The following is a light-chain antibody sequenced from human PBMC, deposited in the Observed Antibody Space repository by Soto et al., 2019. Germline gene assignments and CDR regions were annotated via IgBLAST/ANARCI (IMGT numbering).Light chain of an antibody. CDR3: RYYACSNNYV. Sequence: QSALTQPPSASGSPGQSVTISCTGTSSDVGGYKYVSWYQQYPGKAPKLMIYAVNKRPSGVPDRFSGSKSGNTASLTVSGLQAEDEADYYRRYYACSNNYVFGTGTKVTV. J-gene: IGLJ1*01. V-gene: IGLV2-8*01. CDR1: SSDVGGYKY. CDR2: AVN.